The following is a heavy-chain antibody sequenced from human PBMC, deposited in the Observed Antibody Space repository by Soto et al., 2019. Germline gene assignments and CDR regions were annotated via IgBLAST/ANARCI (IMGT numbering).Heavy chain of an antibody. CDR1: GFTFSSYW. D-gene: IGHD3-10*01. J-gene: IGHJ4*02. CDR2: IKSDGSNI. V-gene: IGHV3-74*01. CDR3: ARGGFSGSGSFIQGVY. Sequence: EVQLVESGGGLVQPGGSLRLSCAASGFTFSSYWMHWVRQAPGKGLVWVSRIKSDGSNINYADSVKGRFTISRDNAKNTLYLQMNSLRSEATAIYYCARGGFSGSGSFIQGVYGGQGTLVTVSS.